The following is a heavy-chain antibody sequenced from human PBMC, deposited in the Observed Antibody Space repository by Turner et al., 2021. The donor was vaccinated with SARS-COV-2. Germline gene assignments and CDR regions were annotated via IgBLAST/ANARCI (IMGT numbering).Heavy chain of an antibody. CDR1: GGSISSRS. CDR3: ARHQGSTSGYDHGMNV. D-gene: IGHD1-1*01. Sequence: QVQLQESGPGLVRPSETLSLTCTVSGGSISSRSWSWIRQSPGRGLEWIGYFYKIGSIDYNPTLRSRVTISVDTSKKQLSQNLISMTAADTAVYYCARHQGSTSGYDHGMNVWGQGTAGIVSS. CDR2: FYKIGSI. V-gene: IGHV4-59*08. J-gene: IGHJ6*02.